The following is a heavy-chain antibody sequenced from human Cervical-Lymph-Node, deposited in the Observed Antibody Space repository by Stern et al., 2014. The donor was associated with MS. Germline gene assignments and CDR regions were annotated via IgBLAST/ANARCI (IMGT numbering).Heavy chain of an antibody. Sequence: QVQLQESGPGLVKPSQALSLTCTVSGDSISSSRYSWSWIRQPTGKGLEWIGLINIRGSTVSNPSLKSRVTISVDTSKTQFSQNLPSVTAADTAVYYCARGPGMAVAGNLDYWGQGTLVTVSS. J-gene: IGHJ4*02. CDR1: GDSISSSRYS. D-gene: IGHD6-19*01. CDR3: ARGPGMAVAGNLDY. CDR2: INIRGST. V-gene: IGHV4-61*02.